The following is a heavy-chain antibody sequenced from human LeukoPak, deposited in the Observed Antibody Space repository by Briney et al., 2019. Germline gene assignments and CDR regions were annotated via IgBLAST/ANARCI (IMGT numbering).Heavy chain of an antibody. CDR1: GFTFSSYG. J-gene: IGHJ3*02. Sequence: PGGSLRLSCAASGFTFSSYGMHWVRQAPGKGLEWVAVIWYDGSNKYYADSVKGRFTISRDNSKNTLYLQMNSLRAEDTAVYYCAKEGSQLEPGAFDIWGQGTMVTVSS. D-gene: IGHD1-1*01. CDR2: IWYDGSNK. CDR3: AKEGSQLEPGAFDI. V-gene: IGHV3-33*06.